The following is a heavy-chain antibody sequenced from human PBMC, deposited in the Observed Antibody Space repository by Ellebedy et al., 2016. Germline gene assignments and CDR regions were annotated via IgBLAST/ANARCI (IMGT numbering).Heavy chain of an antibody. D-gene: IGHD3-10*01. CDR2: INDDGSIK. V-gene: IGHV3-7*01. CDR3: VRGTDY. J-gene: IGHJ4*02. Sequence: GESLKISXVASAFSFSNSWMGWVRQAPGKGLEWMANINDDGSIKNYMDSVKGRFTISRDNAKNSLYLLMGSLRAEDTAVYYCVRGTDYWGQGTLVTVSS. CDR1: AFSFSNSW.